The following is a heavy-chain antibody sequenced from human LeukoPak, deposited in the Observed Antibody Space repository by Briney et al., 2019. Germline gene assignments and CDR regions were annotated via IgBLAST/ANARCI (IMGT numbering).Heavy chain of an antibody. CDR1: GFTFSSYS. CDR3: ARGSSKPYNWFDP. J-gene: IGHJ5*02. D-gene: IGHD6-13*01. Sequence: GGSLRLSCAASGFTFSSYSMNWVRQAPGKGLEWVSSISSSSSYIYYADSVEGRFTISRDNAKNSLYLQMNSLRAEDTAVYYCARGSSKPYNWFDPWGQGTLVTVSS. CDR2: ISSSSSYI. V-gene: IGHV3-21*01.